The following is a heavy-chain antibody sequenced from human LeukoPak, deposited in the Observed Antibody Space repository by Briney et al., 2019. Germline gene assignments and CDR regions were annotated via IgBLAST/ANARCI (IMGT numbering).Heavy chain of an antibody. CDR1: GFTFSSHG. CDR3: ARDYGSGSYLGPTHFDY. D-gene: IGHD1-26*01. J-gene: IGHJ4*02. CDR2: IGGSSIGHST. V-gene: IGHV3-21*01. Sequence: GGTLRLSCAASGFTFSSHGMNWVRQAPGKGLEWVSGIGGSSIGHSTHYADSVKGRFTISRVNAKNSLYLQMNSLRAEDTAVYYCARDYGSGSYLGPTHFDYWGQGTLVTVSS.